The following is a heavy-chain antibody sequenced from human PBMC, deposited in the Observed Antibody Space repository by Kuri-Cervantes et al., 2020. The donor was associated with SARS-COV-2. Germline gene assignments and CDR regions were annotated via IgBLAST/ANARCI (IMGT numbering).Heavy chain of an antibody. J-gene: IGHJ4*02. D-gene: IGHD2-2*01. CDR3: AKGGYCSSTSCYLLDY. CDR2: ISYDGFDR. Sequence: GESLKISCAASGFAFESYGMHWVRQAPGKGLEWVAAISYDGFDRYYYADSVKGRFTVSRDNVRNTLSLQMNSLRAADTAVYYCAKGGYCSSTSCYLLDYWGQGTLVTVSS. CDR1: GFAFESYG. V-gene: IGHV3-30*18.